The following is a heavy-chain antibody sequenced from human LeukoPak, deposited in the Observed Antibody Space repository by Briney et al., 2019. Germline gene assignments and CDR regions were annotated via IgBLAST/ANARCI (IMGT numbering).Heavy chain of an antibody. D-gene: IGHD3-10*02. CDR2: IRSKALYGTS. CDR3: VRESVRDYYFDF. CDR1: GFRFGGYA. Sequence: GGSLRLSCSGSGFRFGGYALRWVRQAPGKGLEWVGFIRSKALYGTSEYAASVEGRFAISRDDSNNIVYLQMNSLKTEDTAVYFCVRESVRDYYFDFWGQGTLVTVSS. V-gene: IGHV3-49*04. J-gene: IGHJ4*02.